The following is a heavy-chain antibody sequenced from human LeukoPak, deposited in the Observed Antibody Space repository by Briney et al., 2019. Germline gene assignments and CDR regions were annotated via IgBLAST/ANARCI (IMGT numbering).Heavy chain of an antibody. V-gene: IGHV3-23*01. CDR3: AKAKREKKYYYDSSGQYYFDY. J-gene: IGHJ4*02. CDR2: ISGSGGSA. Sequence: GGSLRLSCAASGFTFSSYAMSWVRQAPGKGLEWVSAISGSGGSAYYADSVKGRFTISRDNSKNTLYLQMNSLRAEDTAVYYCAKAKREKKYYYDSSGQYYFDYWGQGTLVTVSS. CDR1: GFTFSSYA. D-gene: IGHD3-22*01.